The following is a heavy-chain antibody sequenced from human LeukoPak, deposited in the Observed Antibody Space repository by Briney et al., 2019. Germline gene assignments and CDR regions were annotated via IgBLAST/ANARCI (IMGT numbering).Heavy chain of an antibody. D-gene: IGHD3-10*01. CDR3: ARNNWFGEFENWFDS. Sequence: GGSLRLSCVVSGFTFSIYSMNWVRQAPGKGPEWVSSISSSSSYIYYGDSMKGRFTISRDNAKNSLYLQMNSLRAEDTAVYYCARNNWFGEFENWFDSWGQGTLVTVSS. V-gene: IGHV3-21*01. CDR1: GFTFSIYS. CDR2: ISSSSSYI. J-gene: IGHJ5*01.